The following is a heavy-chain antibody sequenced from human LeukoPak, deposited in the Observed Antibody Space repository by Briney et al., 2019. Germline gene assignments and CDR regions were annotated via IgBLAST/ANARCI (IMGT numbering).Heavy chain of an antibody. D-gene: IGHD3-22*01. V-gene: IGHV1-69*05. CDR2: IIPIFGTA. CDR1: VGTFSSYA. CDR3: ARVAYYDSSGYYYYFDY. Sequence: SVKVSCKASVGTFSSYAISWVRQAPGQGLEWMGGIIPIFGTANYAQKFQGRVTITTDESTSTAYMELSSLRSEDTAVYYCARVAYYDSSGYYYYFDYWGQGTLVTVSS. J-gene: IGHJ4*02.